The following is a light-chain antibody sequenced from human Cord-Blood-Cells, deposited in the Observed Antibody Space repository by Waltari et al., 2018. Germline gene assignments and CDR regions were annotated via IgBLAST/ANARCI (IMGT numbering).Light chain of an antibody. V-gene: IGLV3-25*03. Sequence: SYELPQPPSVSVSPGQTARITCSGDALPKQSAYWYQQKPGQAPVLVIYTDSERPSGIPERFSGSNSGTTVTLTISGVQAEDEADYYCQSADSSGTYEVFGGGTKLTVL. CDR3: QSADSSGTYEV. CDR2: TDS. J-gene: IGLJ3*02. CDR1: ALPKQS.